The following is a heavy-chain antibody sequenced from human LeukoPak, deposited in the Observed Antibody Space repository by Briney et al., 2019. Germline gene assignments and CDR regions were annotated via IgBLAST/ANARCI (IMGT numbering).Heavy chain of an antibody. CDR1: GFTFSSYS. CDR3: ARGAGYCSSTSCYWYYYYYYYMDV. J-gene: IGHJ6*03. CDR2: INHSGST. D-gene: IGHD2-2*01. V-gene: IGHV4-34*01. Sequence: GSLRLSCAASGFTFSSYSMNWIRQPPGKGLEWIGEINHSGSTNYNPSLKSRVTISVDTSKNQFSLKLSSVTAADTAVYYCARGAGYCSSTSCYWYYYYYYYMDVWGKGTTVTVSS.